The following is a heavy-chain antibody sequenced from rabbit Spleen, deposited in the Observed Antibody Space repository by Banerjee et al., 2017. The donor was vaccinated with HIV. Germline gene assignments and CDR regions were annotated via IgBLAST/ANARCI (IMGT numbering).Heavy chain of an antibody. CDR2: MSTGDGTT. V-gene: IGHV1S40*01. Sequence: QSLEESGGDLVKPGASLTLTCKASGFTLSSHWMCWVRQAPGKGLEWIACMSTGDGTTWYASWAKGRFTISKTSSTTVTLQMTSLTVADTASYFCGRVDYGGYACKLWGPGTLVTVS. CDR3: GRVDYGGYACKL. J-gene: IGHJ6*01. CDR1: GFTLSSHW. D-gene: IGHD6-1*01.